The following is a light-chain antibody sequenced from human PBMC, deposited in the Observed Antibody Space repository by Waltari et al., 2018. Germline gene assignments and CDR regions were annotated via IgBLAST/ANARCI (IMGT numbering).Light chain of an antibody. CDR2: EGR. CDR3: CSYAGSRTPWV. J-gene: IGLJ3*02. V-gene: IGLV2-23*01. CDR1: RSDVGHYNF. Sequence: QSVLTQPASVSGSPGQSITISCTGSRSDVGHYNFVSWYQQHPDETPKPVIYEGRKRPSGIYIRFSGSKSGNTASLTISRLQAEDEADYFCCSYAGSRTPWVFGGGTRVTVL.